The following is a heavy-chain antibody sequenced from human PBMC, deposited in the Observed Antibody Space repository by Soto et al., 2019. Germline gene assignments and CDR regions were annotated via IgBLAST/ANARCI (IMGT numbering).Heavy chain of an antibody. CDR2: IYYSGST. V-gene: IGHV4-39*01. CDR1: GGSISSSSYY. J-gene: IGHJ5*02. CDR3: AVYDFWSGSLGFAP. D-gene: IGHD3-3*01. Sequence: SETLSLTCTVSGGSISSSSYYWGWIRQPPGKGLEWIGSIYYSGSTYYNPSPKSRVTISVDTSKNLFSLKLSSVTAADTAVYYCAVYDFWSGSLGFAPWGQGTLVIVSS.